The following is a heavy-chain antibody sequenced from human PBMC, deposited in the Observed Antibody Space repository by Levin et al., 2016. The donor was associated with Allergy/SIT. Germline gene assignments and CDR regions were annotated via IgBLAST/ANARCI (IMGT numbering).Heavy chain of an antibody. CDR3: ARSGTGFDY. CDR2: IYYSGST. V-gene: IGHV4-39*01. D-gene: IGHD3-10*01. CDR1: GGSISSSSYY. J-gene: IGHJ4*02. Sequence: SETLSLTCTVSGGSISSSSYYWGWIRQPPGKGLEWIGSIYYSGSTYYNPSLKSRVTISVDTSKNQFSLKLSSVTAADTAVYYCARSGTGFDYWGQGTLVTVSS.